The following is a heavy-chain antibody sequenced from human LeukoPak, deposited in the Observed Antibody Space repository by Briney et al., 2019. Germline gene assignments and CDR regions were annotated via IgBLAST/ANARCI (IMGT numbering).Heavy chain of an antibody. J-gene: IGHJ4*02. CDR1: GGSFSGYY. Sequence: SETLSLTCAVYGGSFSGYYWSWIRQPPGKGLEWIGEINHSGSTNYNPSLKSRVTISVDTSKNQFSLKLSSVTAADTAVYYCARDTDSSGYYFDYWGQGTLVTVSS. D-gene: IGHD3-22*01. CDR2: INHSGST. V-gene: IGHV4-34*01. CDR3: ARDTDSSGYYFDY.